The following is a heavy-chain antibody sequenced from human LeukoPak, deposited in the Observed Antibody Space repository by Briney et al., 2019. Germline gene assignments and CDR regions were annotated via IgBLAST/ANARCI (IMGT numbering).Heavy chain of an antibody. Sequence: SETLSLTCTVSGGSISSYYWSWIRQPPGKGLEWIGYIYYSGSTNYNPSLKSRVTISVDTSKNQFSLKLSSVTAADTAVYYCARGSFVSSGWYDAFDIWGQGTMVTVSS. CDR1: GGSISSYY. CDR2: IYYSGST. V-gene: IGHV4-59*08. J-gene: IGHJ3*02. D-gene: IGHD6-19*01. CDR3: ARGSFVSSGWYDAFDI.